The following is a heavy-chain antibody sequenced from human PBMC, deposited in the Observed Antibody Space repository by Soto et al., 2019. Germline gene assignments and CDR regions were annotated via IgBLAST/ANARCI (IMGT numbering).Heavy chain of an antibody. CDR1: GFTCSSYW. D-gene: IGHD2-2*01. J-gene: IGHJ6*03. Sequence: GGSLRLSCAASGFTCSSYWRSWVRQAPGKGLEWVANIKQDGSEKYYVDSVKGRFTISRDNAKNSLYLQMNSLRAEDTAVYYCARKDIVVVPAATTYYYYYYMDVWGKGTTVTVSS. CDR3: ARKDIVVVPAATTYYYYYYMDV. V-gene: IGHV3-7*01. CDR2: IKQDGSEK.